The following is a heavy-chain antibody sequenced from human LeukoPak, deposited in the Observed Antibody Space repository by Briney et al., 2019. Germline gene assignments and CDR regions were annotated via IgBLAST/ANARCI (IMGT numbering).Heavy chain of an antibody. D-gene: IGHD3-3*01. V-gene: IGHV1-69*05. CDR1: GGNFGNSA. J-gene: IGHJ6*03. CDR3: ARGQRPTDITTFLTPRYYHMDV. CDR2: IIPIYGTR. Sequence: GSSVKVSCKASGGNFGNSAISWVRRAPGHGLEWMGGIIPIYGTRHYAQKFQGRVTLTTDESTSSVYMELSRLTSEDTAVYYCARGQRPTDITTFLTPRYYHMDVWGGGTTVTVS.